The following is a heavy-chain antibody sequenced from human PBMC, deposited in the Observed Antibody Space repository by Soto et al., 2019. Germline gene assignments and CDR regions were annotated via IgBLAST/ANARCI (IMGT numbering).Heavy chain of an antibody. CDR1: GFTFSTYA. J-gene: IGHJ5*02. Sequence: GSLRLSCAASGFTFSTYAMSWVRQPPGKGLEWVSIVSDGGSDAFYADSVKGRFAISRDNSKNTLYLQMNSLTAEDTAVYYCARGINYDDSSGDSWFDPWGQGTLVTVSS. CDR2: VSDGGSDA. CDR3: ARGINYDDSSGDSWFDP. V-gene: IGHV3-23*01. D-gene: IGHD3-22*01.